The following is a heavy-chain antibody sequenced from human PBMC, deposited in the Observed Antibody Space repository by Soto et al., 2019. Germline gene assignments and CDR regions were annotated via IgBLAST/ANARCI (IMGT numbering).Heavy chain of an antibody. V-gene: IGHV1-3*01. J-gene: IGHJ6*02. D-gene: IGHD2-2*01. CDR2: INVGNGNT. Sequence: ASVKVSCKSSGYTFTSYAMHCVRQAPGQRLEWMGWINVGNGNTRYSQKFQGRLTLTRDTPGNTAYLELNSLISEDTAVYYCARDFSISTSCMRPVCYYYYGMDVWGQGTTVTVSS. CDR1: GYTFTSYA. CDR3: ARDFSISTSCMRPVCYYYYGMDV.